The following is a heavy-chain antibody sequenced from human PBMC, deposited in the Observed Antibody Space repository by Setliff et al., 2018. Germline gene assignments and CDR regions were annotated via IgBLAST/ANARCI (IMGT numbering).Heavy chain of an antibody. Sequence: ASVKVSCKASGGTFSSYAISWVRQAPGQGLEWMGIINPSGGSTSYAQKFQGRVTMTRDTSTSTVYMELSSLRSEDTAVYYCPRGLMVRRSNWFDPWGQGTLVTVSS. CDR1: GGTFSSYA. D-gene: IGHD3-10*01. V-gene: IGHV1-46*01. CDR2: INPSGGST. CDR3: PRGLMVRRSNWFDP. J-gene: IGHJ5*02.